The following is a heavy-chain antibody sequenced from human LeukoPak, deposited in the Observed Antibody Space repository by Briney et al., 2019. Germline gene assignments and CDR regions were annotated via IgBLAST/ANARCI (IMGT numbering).Heavy chain of an antibody. Sequence: GGSLRLSCAASGFTFSSYWMHWVRQAPGKGLVWVSRINSDGSSTSYADSVKGRFTISRDNAKNSLYLQMNSLRAEDTALYYCARVRDSGSYTPADYWGQGTLVTVSS. CDR1: GFTFSSYW. J-gene: IGHJ4*02. V-gene: IGHV3-74*01. CDR2: INSDGSST. CDR3: ARVRDSGSYTPADY. D-gene: IGHD1-26*01.